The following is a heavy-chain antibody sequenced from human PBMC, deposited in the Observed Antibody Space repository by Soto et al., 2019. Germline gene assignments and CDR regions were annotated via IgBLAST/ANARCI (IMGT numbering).Heavy chain of an antibody. Sequence: QVQLQQWGAGLLKPSETLSLTCAVYGGSFRGYYWSWIRQPPGKGLEWIGEINHSGSTNYNPSLKSRVTISVDTSKNQFALKLSSVTAADTAVYYCASAYCSGGSCYSLYDYWGQGTLVTVSS. V-gene: IGHV4-34*01. J-gene: IGHJ4*02. CDR2: INHSGST. CDR1: GGSFRGYY. CDR3: ASAYCSGGSCYSLYDY. D-gene: IGHD2-15*01.